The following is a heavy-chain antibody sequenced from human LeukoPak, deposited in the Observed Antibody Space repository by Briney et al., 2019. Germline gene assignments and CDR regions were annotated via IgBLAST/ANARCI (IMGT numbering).Heavy chain of an antibody. Sequence: SETLSLTCAVSGGSISSSNWWRWVRQPPGEGLEWIGENYHSGSTTYNPSLKSRVTISVAKSTSQFSLKLSSVTAADTAVYYCARAGGLRYFDWLLTTYWGQGTLVTVSS. CDR2: NYHSGST. CDR3: ARAGGLRYFDWLLTTY. D-gene: IGHD3-9*01. J-gene: IGHJ4*02. V-gene: IGHV4-4*02. CDR1: GGSISSSNW.